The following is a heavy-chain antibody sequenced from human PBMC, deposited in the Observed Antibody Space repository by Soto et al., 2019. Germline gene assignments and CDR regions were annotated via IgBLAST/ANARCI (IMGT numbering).Heavy chain of an antibody. D-gene: IGHD3-16*01. CDR2: ITSDGRST. CDR3: VKMGGFEY. CDR1: GFAFVKYW. Sequence: WGSLRLSCVASGFAFVKYWMHWVRQAPGKGLVWLSRITSDGRSTSYADSVKGRFTISRDNANNTVFLQMNSLRAEETAVYYCVKMGGFEYWGQGAVVTVSS. V-gene: IGHV3-74*01. J-gene: IGHJ4*02.